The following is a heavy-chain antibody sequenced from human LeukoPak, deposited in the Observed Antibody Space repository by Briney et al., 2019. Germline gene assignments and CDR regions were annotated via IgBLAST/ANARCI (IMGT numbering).Heavy chain of an antibody. CDR2: ISSSGDST. CDR3: AKAEGYDILTGLDY. V-gene: IGHV3-23*01. CDR1: GFTFSSTA. D-gene: IGHD3-9*01. Sequence: GGSLRLSCAASGFTFSSTAMSWVRQAPGKGLEWVSGISSSGDSTHYADSVEGRFTISRDNSKNTLYLQMNSLRTEDTAVYYCAKAEGYDILTGLDYWGQGTLVTVSS. J-gene: IGHJ4*02.